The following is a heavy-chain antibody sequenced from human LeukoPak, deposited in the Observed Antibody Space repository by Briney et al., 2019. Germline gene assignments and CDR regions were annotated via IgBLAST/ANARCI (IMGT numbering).Heavy chain of an antibody. V-gene: IGHV4-34*01. CDR1: GGSFSGYY. D-gene: IGHD3-22*01. CDR2: INHSGST. J-gene: IGHJ4*02. Sequence: SETLSLTCAVYGGSFSGYYWSWIRQPPGKGLEWIGEINHSGSTNYNPSLKSRVTISVDTSKNQFSLKLSSVTAADTAVYYCARSYDSSGYYFDYWGQGTLVTVSS. CDR3: ARSYDSSGYYFDY.